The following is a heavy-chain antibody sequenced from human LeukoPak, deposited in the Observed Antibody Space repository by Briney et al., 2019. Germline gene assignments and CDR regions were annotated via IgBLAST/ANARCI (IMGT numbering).Heavy chain of an antibody. D-gene: IGHD5-18*01. CDR3: ASGYSYGSNWFDP. CDR1: GGSISSSSYY. CDR2: IYYSGST. V-gene: IGHV4-39*07. Sequence: SETLSLTCTVSGGSISSSSYYWGWIRQPPGKGLEWIGSIYYSGSTYYNPALKSRVTITVDTSKNECSLKLSSVTDAETAVYYCASGYSYGSNWFDPWGEGTLVTVSS. J-gene: IGHJ5*02.